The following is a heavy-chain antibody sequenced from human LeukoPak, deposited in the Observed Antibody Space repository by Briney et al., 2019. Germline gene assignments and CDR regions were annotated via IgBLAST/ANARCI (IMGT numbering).Heavy chain of an antibody. Sequence: SETLSLTCTVSGGSISSYSWSWMRQPAGKGLEWIGRIYPRGSPNYNPSLKSRVIMSVDKSKNQFSLKLRSVTAADTAVYYCAREWHHVFDYWGQGNLVTVSS. D-gene: IGHD5-12*01. J-gene: IGHJ4*02. V-gene: IGHV4-4*07. CDR1: GGSISSYS. CDR3: AREWHHVFDY. CDR2: IYPRGSP.